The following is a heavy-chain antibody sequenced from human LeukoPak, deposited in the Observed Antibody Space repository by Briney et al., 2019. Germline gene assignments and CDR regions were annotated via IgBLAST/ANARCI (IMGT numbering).Heavy chain of an antibody. V-gene: IGHV3-21*01. J-gene: IGHJ3*02. D-gene: IGHD6-19*01. CDR3: AREEFAYSSGWSLDAFDI. CDR1: GFTFSSYS. Sequence: GGSLRLSCAASGFTFSSYSMNWVRQAPGKGLEWVSSISSSSSYIYYADSVKGRFTISRDNAKNSLYLQMNSLRAEDTAVYYWAREEFAYSSGWSLDAFDIWGQGTMVTVSS. CDR2: ISSSSSYI.